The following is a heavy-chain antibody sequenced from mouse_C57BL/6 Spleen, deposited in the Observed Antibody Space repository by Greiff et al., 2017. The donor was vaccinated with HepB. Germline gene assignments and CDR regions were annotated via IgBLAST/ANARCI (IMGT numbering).Heavy chain of an antibody. V-gene: IGHV5-4*01. CDR2: ISDGGSYT. Sequence: EVQGVESGGGLVKPGGSLKLSCAASGFTFSSYAMSWVRQTPEKRLEWVATISDGGSYTYYPDNVKGRFTISRDNAKNNLYLQMSHLKSEDTAMYYCARGLRGYYAMDYWGQGTSVTVSS. J-gene: IGHJ4*01. D-gene: IGHD6-2*01. CDR3: ARGLRGYYAMDY. CDR1: GFTFSSYA.